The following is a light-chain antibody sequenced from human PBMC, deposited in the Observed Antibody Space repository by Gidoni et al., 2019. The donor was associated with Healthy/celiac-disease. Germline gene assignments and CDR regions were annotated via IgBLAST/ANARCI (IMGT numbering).Light chain of an antibody. CDR2: WAS. CDR3: QSRLT. CDR1: QSVLSSSNNKNY. J-gene: IGKJ4*01. V-gene: IGKV4-1*01. Sequence: DIVFTQSPDSLAVALGERATINCKSSQSVLSSSNNKNYLNWYQQKAGQPPKLLFYWASTRESGVPDRFSGGGSGTDFTLTISSLQAEDVAVYYCQSRLTFGGGTKVEIK.